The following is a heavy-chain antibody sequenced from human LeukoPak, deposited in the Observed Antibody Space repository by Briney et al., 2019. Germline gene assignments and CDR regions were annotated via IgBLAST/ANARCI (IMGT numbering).Heavy chain of an antibody. J-gene: IGHJ4*02. D-gene: IGHD3-22*01. CDR2: ISGSGGST. CDR1: GFTFSSYA. Sequence: GGSLRLSCAASGFTFSSYAMSWVRQAPGKGLEWVSAISGSGGSTYYADSVKGRFTISTDNSKNTPYLQMNSLRAEDTAVYYCAKDPYYYDSSGYHEWGQGTLVTVSS. V-gene: IGHV3-23*01. CDR3: AKDPYYYDSSGYHE.